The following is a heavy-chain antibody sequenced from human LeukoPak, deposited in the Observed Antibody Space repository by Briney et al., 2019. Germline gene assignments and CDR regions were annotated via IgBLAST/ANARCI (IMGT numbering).Heavy chain of an antibody. D-gene: IGHD6-19*01. CDR3: ARAKTQQWLVGY. CDR1: GYTFTGYY. J-gene: IGHJ4*02. Sequence: ASVKVSCKASGYTFTGYYMHWVRQAPGQGLEWMGWINPNSGGTNYAQKFQGGVTMTRDTSISTAYMELSRLRSDDTAVYYCARAKTQQWLVGYWGQGTLVTVSS. CDR2: INPNSGGT. V-gene: IGHV1-2*02.